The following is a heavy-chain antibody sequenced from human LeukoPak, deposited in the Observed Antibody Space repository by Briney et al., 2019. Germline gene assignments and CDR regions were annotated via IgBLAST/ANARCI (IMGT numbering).Heavy chain of an antibody. Sequence: GGSLRLSCAASGFTFSRFWMSWVCQAPGKGLEWVANIKEDGSDKHYVDAGKGRFTISRDNAKNSLYLQMNSLRAEDTAVYYCARERPAAASAFDIWGLGTMVTVSS. J-gene: IGHJ3*02. CDR3: ARERPAAASAFDI. CDR1: GFTFSRFW. V-gene: IGHV3-7*01. D-gene: IGHD6-13*01. CDR2: IKEDGSDK.